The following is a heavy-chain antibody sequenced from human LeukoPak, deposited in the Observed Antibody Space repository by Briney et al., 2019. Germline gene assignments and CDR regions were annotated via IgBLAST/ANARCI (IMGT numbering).Heavy chain of an antibody. CDR2: IYYSGST. V-gene: IGHV4-59*01. CDR1: GGSISSYY. Sequence: SETLSLTCTVSGGSISSYYWSWIRQPPGKELEWIGYIYYSGSTNYNPSLKSRVTISVDTSKNQFSLKLSSVTAADTAVYYCARDRMVRGASKSSGMDVWGQGTTVTVSS. CDR3: ARDRMVRGASKSSGMDV. D-gene: IGHD3-10*01. J-gene: IGHJ6*02.